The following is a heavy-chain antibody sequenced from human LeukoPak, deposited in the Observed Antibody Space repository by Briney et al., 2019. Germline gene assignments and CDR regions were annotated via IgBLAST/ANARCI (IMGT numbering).Heavy chain of an antibody. V-gene: IGHV4-34*01. Sequence: PSETLSLTCAVYGGSFSGYYWSWIRQPPGKGLEWIGEINHSGSTNYSPSLKSRVTISVDTSKNQFSLKLSSVTAADTAVYYCARDAYYYDSSGPAGAFDIWGQGTMVTVSS. CDR2: INHSGST. D-gene: IGHD3-22*01. CDR1: GGSFSGYY. J-gene: IGHJ3*02. CDR3: ARDAYYYDSSGPAGAFDI.